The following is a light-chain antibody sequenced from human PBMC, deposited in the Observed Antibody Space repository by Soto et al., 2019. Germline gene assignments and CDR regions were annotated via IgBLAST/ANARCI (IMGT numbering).Light chain of an antibody. Sequence: DIVLTQSPGTLSSSPGERATLSCGASQSINSRSLAWYQQKPGQAPRLLIYDASSRATGIPDRFSASGSGTDFTLTISSLEPEDFAVYYCQQYVASPYTFGQGTKVDIK. CDR1: QSINSRS. CDR2: DAS. V-gene: IGKV3-20*01. J-gene: IGKJ2*01. CDR3: QQYVASPYT.